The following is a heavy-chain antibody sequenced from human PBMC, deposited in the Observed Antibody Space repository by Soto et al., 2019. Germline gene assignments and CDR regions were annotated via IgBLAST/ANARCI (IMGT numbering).Heavy chain of an antibody. D-gene: IGHD2-2*01. CDR3: AKGGVPPAIGYYSYYMDV. Sequence: QVQLQQWGAGLLKPSETLSLTCAVYGGSFSGYYWSWIRQPPGKGLEWIGEINHSGSTNHNPSHTHQATISVDTSKNQFSLKLHSVTAADTAVYYCAKGGVPPAIGYYSYYMDVWGKGTTVTVSS. J-gene: IGHJ6*03. CDR2: INHSGST. CDR1: GGSFSGYY. V-gene: IGHV4-34*04.